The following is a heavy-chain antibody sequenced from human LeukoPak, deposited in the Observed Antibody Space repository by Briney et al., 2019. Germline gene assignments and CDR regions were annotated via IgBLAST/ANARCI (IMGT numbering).Heavy chain of an antibody. CDR1: GFTFSSYA. CDR2: ISGCGGST. J-gene: IGHJ4*02. Sequence: GGSLRLSRAASGFTFSSYAMTWVRQAPGKGLEWVSAISGCGGSTYYADSVKGRFTISRDNSKNTLYLQMNSLRAEDTAVYYCAKAPLRYFDWLSSAFDYWGQGTLVTVSS. CDR3: AKAPLRYFDWLSSAFDY. D-gene: IGHD3-9*01. V-gene: IGHV3-23*01.